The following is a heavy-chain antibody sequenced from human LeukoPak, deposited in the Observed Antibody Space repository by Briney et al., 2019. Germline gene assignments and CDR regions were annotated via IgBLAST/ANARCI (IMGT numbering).Heavy chain of an antibody. CDR1: GDSITNYF. Sequence: SETLSLTCTVSGDSITNYFWSWIRQPPGKGLEWIGYIYYTGNTNYSPFLKSRVTMSVDTSTNQFSLRLPSVTAADTAGYYCARGRVAYSAYYFDFWGRATLVTDSS. V-gene: IGHV4-59*01. D-gene: IGHD2-15*01. CDR3: ARGRVAYSAYYFDF. J-gene: IGHJ4*02. CDR2: IYYTGNT.